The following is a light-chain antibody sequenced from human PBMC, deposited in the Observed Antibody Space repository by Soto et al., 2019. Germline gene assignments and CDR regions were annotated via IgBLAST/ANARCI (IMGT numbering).Light chain of an antibody. J-gene: IGKJ3*01. CDR2: AAS. V-gene: IGKV1-39*01. Sequence: DIHMTQSPPSLSASVGDRVTITCRASQSIRMYLNWYQQKPGKAPQLLIFAASSLHSGVPPRFRGGGSGTDFTLTISSLQPEDFATYYCQQSSSAPFTFGPGPKW. CDR3: QQSSSAPFT. CDR1: QSIRMY.